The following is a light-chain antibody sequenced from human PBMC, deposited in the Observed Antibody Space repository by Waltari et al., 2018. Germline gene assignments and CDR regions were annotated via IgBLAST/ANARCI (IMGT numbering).Light chain of an antibody. CDR1: SSAVGAFHY. V-gene: IGLV2-14*03. J-gene: IGLJ2*01. CDR2: DVS. Sequence: QSALTQPASVSGSPGQSITLPCPGTSSAVGAFHYAPWYQQHPGKAPKLMISDVSDRPSGVSNRFSGSKSGNTASLTISGLQAEDEADYFCMSYTSSSSWIFGGGTKLTVL. CDR3: MSYTSSSSWI.